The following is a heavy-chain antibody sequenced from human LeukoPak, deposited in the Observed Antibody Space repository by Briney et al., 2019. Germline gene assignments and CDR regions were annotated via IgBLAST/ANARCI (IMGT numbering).Heavy chain of an antibody. J-gene: IGHJ6*03. CDR1: GYTFTSYG. CDR3: AREGHITMVRGAKNYYYYYMDV. D-gene: IGHD3-10*01. CDR2: ISAYNGNT. Sequence: ASVKVSCKASGYTFTSYGISWVRQAPGQGLEWMGWISAYNGNTNYAQKLQGRVTMTTDTSTSTAYTELRSLRSDDTAVYYCAREGHITMVRGAKNYYYYYMDVWGKGTTVTVSS. V-gene: IGHV1-18*01.